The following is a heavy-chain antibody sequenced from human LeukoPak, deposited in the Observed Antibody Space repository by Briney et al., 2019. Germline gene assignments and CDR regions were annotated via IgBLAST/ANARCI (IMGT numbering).Heavy chain of an antibody. CDR3: ARRFGGSYQDRDPFDY. D-gene: IGHD3-10*01. J-gene: IGHJ4*02. CDR1: GGSISSSNYY. CDR2: VFYSGRT. V-gene: IGHV4-39*01. Sequence: PSETLSLTCTVSGGSISSSNYYWGWIRQPPGKGLEWIGSVFYSGRTYFNPSLKSRVTISVDASKNQFSLKLSSVTAADAAVYYCARRFGGSYQDRDPFDYWGQGTLVTVSS.